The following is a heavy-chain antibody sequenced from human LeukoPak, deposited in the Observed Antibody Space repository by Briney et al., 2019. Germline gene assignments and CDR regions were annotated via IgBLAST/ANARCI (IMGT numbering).Heavy chain of an antibody. CDR1: GYSFTNYW. D-gene: IGHD3-22*01. CDR2: IYPGDSDT. V-gene: IGHV5-51*01. J-gene: IGHJ4*02. Sequence: GESLKISCKGSGYSFTNYWIGWVRQMPGKGLEWMGIIYPGDSDTRYSPSFQGQVTISADKSISTAYLQWSSLKASDTAMYYCARRAGDYYDSSGYDYWGQGTLVTVSS. CDR3: ARRAGDYYDSSGYDY.